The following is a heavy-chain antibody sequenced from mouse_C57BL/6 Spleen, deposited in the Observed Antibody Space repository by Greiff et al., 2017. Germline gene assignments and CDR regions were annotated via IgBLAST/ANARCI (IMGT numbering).Heavy chain of an antibody. D-gene: IGHD2-1*01. CDR1: GFTFSSYA. J-gene: IGHJ4*01. Sequence: EVKVEESGGGLVKPGGSLKLSCAASGFTFSSYAMSWVRQTPEKRLEWVATISDGGSYTYYPDNVKGRFTISRDNAKNNLYLQMSHLKSEDTAMYYCARDDGNAMDYWGQGTSVTVSS. CDR2: ISDGGSYT. CDR3: ARDDGNAMDY. V-gene: IGHV5-4*01.